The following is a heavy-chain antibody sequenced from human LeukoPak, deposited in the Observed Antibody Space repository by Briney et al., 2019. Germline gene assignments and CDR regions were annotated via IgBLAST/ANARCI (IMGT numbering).Heavy chain of an antibody. D-gene: IGHD7-27*01. V-gene: IGHV4-39*01. J-gene: IGHJ5*02. CDR2: VYYAGST. CDR3: ASLLNGGVAHWFAP. Sequence: PSETLSLTCTVSRGSISSSNYYWGWIRQPPGKGLEWIGNVYYAGSTYYNPSRKSRITISVDTSTNQFSLKLSSVTAADTAVYYCASLLNGGVAHWFAPWGQGTLVTVSS. CDR1: RGSISSSNYY.